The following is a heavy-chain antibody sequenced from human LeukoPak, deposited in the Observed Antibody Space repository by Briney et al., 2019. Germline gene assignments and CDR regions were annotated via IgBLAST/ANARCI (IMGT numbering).Heavy chain of an antibody. Sequence: SETLSLTCTVSGGSISSYYWSWIRQPPGKGLEWIGYIYYSGSTNYNPSLKSRVTISVDTSKNQFSLKLSSVTAADTAVYYCARVPEYYGSGSYSALDYWGQGTLVTVSS. CDR2: IYYSGST. D-gene: IGHD3-10*01. J-gene: IGHJ4*02. CDR1: GGSISSYY. CDR3: ARVPEYYGSGSYSALDY. V-gene: IGHV4-59*01.